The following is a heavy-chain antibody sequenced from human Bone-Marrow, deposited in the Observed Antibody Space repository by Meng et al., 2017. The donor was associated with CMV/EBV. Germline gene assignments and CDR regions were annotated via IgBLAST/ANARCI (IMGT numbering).Heavy chain of an antibody. Sequence: GGSLRLSCAASGFTFSSYETNWVRQAPGKGLEWVSYISSSGSTIYYADSVKGRFTISRDNAKNSLYLQMNSLRAEDTAVYYCARSDVLRFLDRHADVWGQGTTVTVSS. CDR1: GFTFSSYE. V-gene: IGHV3-48*03. D-gene: IGHD3-3*01. J-gene: IGHJ6*02. CDR3: ARSDVLRFLDRHADV. CDR2: ISSSGSTI.